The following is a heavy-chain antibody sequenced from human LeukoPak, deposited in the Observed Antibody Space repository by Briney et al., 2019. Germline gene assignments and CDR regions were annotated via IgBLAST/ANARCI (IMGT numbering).Heavy chain of an antibody. J-gene: IGHJ4*02. CDR3: ASGWGGSPGLYYFDY. V-gene: IGHV3-7*01. Sequence: QTGGSLRLSCAVSGFTFSNYWMTWVRQAPGKGLEWVANIKQDGSEEYSVNSVKGRFTISRDNAKNSLFLQMNSLRVEDTAVYYCASGWGGSPGLYYFDYWGQGTLVIVSS. D-gene: IGHD3-10*01. CDR1: GFTFSNYW. CDR2: IKQDGSEE.